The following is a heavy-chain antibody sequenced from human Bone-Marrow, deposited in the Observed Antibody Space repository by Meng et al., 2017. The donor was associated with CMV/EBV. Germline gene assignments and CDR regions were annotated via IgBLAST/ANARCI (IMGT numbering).Heavy chain of an antibody. CDR2: ISSSSSTI. J-gene: IGHJ3*02. D-gene: IGHD3-16*01. Sequence: GESLKISCAASGFTFSSYSMNWVRQAPGKGLEWVSYISSSSSTIYYADPVKGRFTISRDNAKNSLYLQMNSLRAEDTAVYYCARVFGGAFGIWGQGTMVTVSS. CDR1: GFTFSSYS. V-gene: IGHV3-48*04. CDR3: ARVFGGAFGI.